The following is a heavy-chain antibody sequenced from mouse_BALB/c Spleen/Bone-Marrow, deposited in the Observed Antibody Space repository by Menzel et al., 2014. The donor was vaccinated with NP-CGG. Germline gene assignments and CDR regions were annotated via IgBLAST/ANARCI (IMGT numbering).Heavy chain of an antibody. Sequence: EVKLMESGGGLVQPGGSLRLSCATSGFTFXDYYMSWVRQPPGKALEWLGFIRNKAKGYTTEYSASVKGRFTISRDNSKTILYLKIKTLRTRNSPTFYWARDRNYDIHWYLDVGGTGPTVPVSP. CDR2: IRNKAKGYTT. V-gene: IGHV7-3*02. CDR1: GFTFXDYY. J-gene: IGHJ1*03. CDR3: ARDRNYDIHWYLDV. D-gene: IGHD1-1*01.